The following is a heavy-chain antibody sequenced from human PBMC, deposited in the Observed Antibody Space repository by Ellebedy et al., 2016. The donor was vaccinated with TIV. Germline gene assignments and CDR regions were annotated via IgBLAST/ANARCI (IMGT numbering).Heavy chain of an antibody. CDR3: ARDFPQLVRGWFDP. V-gene: IGHV4-4*07. Sequence: MPSETLSLTCTVSGGSISSYYWSWIRQPAGKGLEWIGRIYTSGSTNYNPSLKSRVTMSVDTSKNQFSLKLSSVTAADTAVYYCARDFPQLVRGWFDPWGQGTLVTVSS. J-gene: IGHJ5*02. CDR2: IYTSGST. CDR1: GGSISSYY. D-gene: IGHD6-13*01.